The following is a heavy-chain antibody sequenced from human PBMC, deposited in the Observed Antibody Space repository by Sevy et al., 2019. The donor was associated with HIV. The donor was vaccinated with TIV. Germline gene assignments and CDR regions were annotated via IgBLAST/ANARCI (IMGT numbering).Heavy chain of an antibody. V-gene: IGHV3-15*01. CDR3: TTDRGLRLGELSCY. CDR2: IKSKTDGGTT. D-gene: IGHD3-16*02. CDR1: GFTFNNAW. J-gene: IGHJ4*02. Sequence: GGSLRLSCAASGFTFNNAWMTWVRQAPGEGLEWVGRIKSKTDGGTTDYAAPVKGGFTILRDDSKNTLYLQMNSLKTEDTAVYYCTTDRGLRLGELSCYWGQGTLVTVSS.